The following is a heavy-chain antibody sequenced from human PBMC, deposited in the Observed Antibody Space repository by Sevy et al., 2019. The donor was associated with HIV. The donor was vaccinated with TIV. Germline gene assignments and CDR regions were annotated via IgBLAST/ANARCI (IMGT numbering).Heavy chain of an antibody. D-gene: IGHD2-15*01. Sequence: GGSLRLSCAASEFTFSSYAMSWVRQAPGKGLEWVSSISGSGRYTYYADSVEGRFTITRDNSKNTLYVQMNSLRAEDTAVNYCAKGFCSGGTCPREYYYYGMDVWGQGTTVTVSS. V-gene: IGHV3-23*01. CDR2: ISGSGRYT. CDR1: EFTFSSYA. CDR3: AKGFCSGGTCPREYYYYGMDV. J-gene: IGHJ6*02.